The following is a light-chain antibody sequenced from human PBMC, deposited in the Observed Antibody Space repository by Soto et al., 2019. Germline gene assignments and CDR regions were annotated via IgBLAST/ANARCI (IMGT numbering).Light chain of an antibody. CDR2: DVS. CDR1: SSDVGAYTY. V-gene: IGLV2-11*01. J-gene: IGLJ1*01. Sequence: QSVLTQPRSVSGSPGQSVTISCTGTSSDVGAYTYVSWYQQHPGKAPKLMIYDVSQRPSGVPDRFSGSKSGNTASLTTSGLQAEDEADYYCCSYAGTSTYVFGSGTKVTVL. CDR3: CSYAGTSTYV.